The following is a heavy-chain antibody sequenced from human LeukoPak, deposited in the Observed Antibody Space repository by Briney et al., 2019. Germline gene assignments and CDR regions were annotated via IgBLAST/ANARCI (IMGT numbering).Heavy chain of an antibody. CDR3: ATYQEGYSSGWYYFDY. CDR2: IIPIFGTA. D-gene: IGHD6-19*01. V-gene: IGHV1-69*13. J-gene: IGHJ4*02. Sequence: SVKVSCKASGYTFINYDISWVRQAPGQGLEWMGGIIPIFGTANYAQKFQGRVTITADESTSTAYMELSSLRSEDTAVYYCATYQEGYSSGWYYFDYWGQGTLVTVSS. CDR1: GYTFINYD.